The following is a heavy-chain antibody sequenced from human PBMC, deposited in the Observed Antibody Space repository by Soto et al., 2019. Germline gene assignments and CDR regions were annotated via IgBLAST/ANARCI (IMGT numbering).Heavy chain of an antibody. CDR3: ARESGGATATLDYYYFYMDV. V-gene: IGHV1-2*02. CDR2: MNPNSGDT. CDR1: GYRFSDYY. J-gene: IGHJ6*03. D-gene: IGHD5-12*01. Sequence: QVQLVQSGAEVKKPGASVTVSCKASGYRFSDYYLHWVRQAPGQGPEWMGWMNPNSGDTKYAQKFKGRVTMTRDTSVRTAFMELNWLKSDDKAVYYCARESGGATATLDYYYFYMDVWGIGTTVTVSS.